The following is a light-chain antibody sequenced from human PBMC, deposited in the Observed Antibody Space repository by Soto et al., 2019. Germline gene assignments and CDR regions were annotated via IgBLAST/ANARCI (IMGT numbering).Light chain of an antibody. J-gene: IGKJ2*01. Sequence: DIQMTQFPSTLSASIGDRVTITCRASQTISSSLAWYQQKPGKAPKLLIYRASSLETGVPSRFSGSGSGTELTLTISSLQPDDFATYYCQQYNSYSPYTFGQGTRLEIK. CDR2: RAS. V-gene: IGKV1-5*03. CDR1: QTISSS. CDR3: QQYNSYSPYT.